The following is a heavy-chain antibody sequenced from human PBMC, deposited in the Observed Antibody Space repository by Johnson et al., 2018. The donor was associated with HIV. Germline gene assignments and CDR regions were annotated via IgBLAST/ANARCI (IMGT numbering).Heavy chain of an antibody. CDR2: ISWNSGSI. V-gene: IGHV3-9*01. J-gene: IGHJ3*02. D-gene: IGHD1-1*01. Sequence: VQLVESGGGLVQPGRSLRLSCAASGFTFDDYAMHWVRQAPGKGLEWVSGISWNSGSIGYADSVKGRFTISRANAKNSLYLQMNSLRAEDTAVYYCARVLGTSDAFDIWGQGTMVTVSS. CDR3: ARVLGTSDAFDI. CDR1: GFTFDDYA.